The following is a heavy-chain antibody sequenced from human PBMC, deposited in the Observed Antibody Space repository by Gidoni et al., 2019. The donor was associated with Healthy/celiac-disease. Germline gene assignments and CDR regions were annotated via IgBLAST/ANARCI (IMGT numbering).Heavy chain of an antibody. CDR2: IIPILGIA. CDR3: ASSWGPANRSGSYGY. D-gene: IGHD1-26*01. J-gene: IGHJ4*02. CDR1: GGTFSSYA. V-gene: IGHV1-69*10. Sequence: QVQLVQSGAEVKKPGSSVKVSCTASGGTFSSYAISWVRQAPGQGLEWMGGIIPILGIANYAQKFQGRVTITADKSTSTAYMWLSSLRSEDTAVYYCASSWGPANRSGSYGYWGQGTLVTVSS.